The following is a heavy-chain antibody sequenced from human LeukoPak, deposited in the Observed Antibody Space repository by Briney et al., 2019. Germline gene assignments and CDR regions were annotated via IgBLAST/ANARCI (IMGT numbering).Heavy chain of an antibody. CDR3: ARARKYYYDSSGLLDY. CDR2: INHSGST. V-gene: IGHV4-34*01. J-gene: IGHJ4*02. Sequence: SETLSLTCAVYGGSFSGYYWSWIRQPPGKGLEWIGEINHSGSTNYNPSLKSRVTISVDTSKNQFSLKLSSVTAADTAVYYCARARKYYYDSSGLLDYWGQGTLITVSS. D-gene: IGHD3-22*01. CDR1: GGSFSGYY.